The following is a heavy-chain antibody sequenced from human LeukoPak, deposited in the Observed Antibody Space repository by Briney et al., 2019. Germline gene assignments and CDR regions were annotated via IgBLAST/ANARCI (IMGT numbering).Heavy chain of an antibody. CDR2: TYYRSKWYN. CDR3: ARDGPHYYDSSGYLDY. J-gene: IGHJ4*02. CDR1: GDSVSSNSAA. D-gene: IGHD3-22*01. V-gene: IGHV6-1*01. Sequence: SQTLSLTCAISGDSVSSNSAAWSWIRQSPSRGLEWLGRTYYRSKWYNDYAVSVKSRITINPDTSKNQFSLQLNSVTPEDTAVYYCARDGPHYYDSSGYLDYWGQGTLVTVSS.